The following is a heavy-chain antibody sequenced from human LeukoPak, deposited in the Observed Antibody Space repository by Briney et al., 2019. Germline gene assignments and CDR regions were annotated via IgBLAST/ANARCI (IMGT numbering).Heavy chain of an antibody. V-gene: IGHV4-38-2*01. CDR1: CYSISSGYY. CDR3: ARHGGSSWYAGRNWFDY. D-gene: IGHD6-13*01. J-gene: IGHJ4*02. Sequence: SETLSLTCAVSCYSISSGYYWGWIRQPPGKGLEWIGSIYHSGSTYYNPSLKSRVTISVDTSKNQFSLKLSSVTAADTAVYYCARHGGSSWYAGRNWFDYWGQGTLVTVSS. CDR2: IYHSGST.